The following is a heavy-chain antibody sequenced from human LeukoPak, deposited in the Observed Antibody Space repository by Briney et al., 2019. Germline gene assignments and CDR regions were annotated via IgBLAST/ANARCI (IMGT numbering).Heavy chain of an antibody. CDR3: ASTKTDDFWSGYRTPYYFDY. CDR1: GGSISSYY. CDR2: IYYSGST. V-gene: IGHV4-59*01. Sequence: PSETLSLTCTVSGGSISSYYWSWIRQPPGKGLEWIGYIYYSGSTNYNPSLTSRVTISVDTSKNQFSLKLSSVSAADTAVYYCASTKTDDFWSGYRTPYYFDYWGQGTLVTVSS. D-gene: IGHD3-3*01. J-gene: IGHJ4*02.